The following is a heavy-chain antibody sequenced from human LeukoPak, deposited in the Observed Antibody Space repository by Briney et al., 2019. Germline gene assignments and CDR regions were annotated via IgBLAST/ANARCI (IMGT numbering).Heavy chain of an antibody. J-gene: IGHJ4*02. CDR2: ISYDGSNK. Sequence: PGGSLRLSCAASGFTFSSYAMHWVRQAPGKGLEWVAVISYDGSNKYYADSVKGRLTISRDNSKNTLYLQMNSLRAEDTAVYYCARGPSAGGYDYVWGSYRYTGQDYWGQGTLVTVSS. V-gene: IGHV3-30*04. CDR1: GFTFSSYA. CDR3: ARGPSAGGYDYVWGSYRYTGQDY. D-gene: IGHD3-16*02.